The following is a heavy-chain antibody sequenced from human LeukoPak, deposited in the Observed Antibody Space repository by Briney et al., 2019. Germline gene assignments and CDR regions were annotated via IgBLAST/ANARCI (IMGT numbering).Heavy chain of an antibody. J-gene: IGHJ4*02. CDR1: GFTLSSYA. Sequence: GGSLRLSCAASGFTLSSYAMSWVPQAPGKGLEWVSAISGSGGSTYYADSVKGRFTISRDNSKNTLYLQMNSLRAEDTAVYYCAKFKKEDYYDSSGYYGPANWGQGTLVTVSS. CDR2: ISGSGGST. CDR3: AKFKKEDYYDSSGYYGPAN. D-gene: IGHD3-22*01. V-gene: IGHV3-23*01.